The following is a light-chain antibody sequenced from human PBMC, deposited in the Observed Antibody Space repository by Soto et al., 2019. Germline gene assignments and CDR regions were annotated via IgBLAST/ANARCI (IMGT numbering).Light chain of an antibody. J-gene: IGLJ1*01. V-gene: IGLV2-8*01. CDR2: DVT. CDR1: SSDIGGYNS. Sequence: QSVLTQSPSASGSPGQSVTISCTGTSSDIGGYNSVSWYQQHPGKAPKVMIYDVTKRPSGVPDRFSGSKSGNTASLTVSALQAEDEADYYCSSYTSASSLDVFGTGTKVTVL. CDR3: SSYTSASSLDV.